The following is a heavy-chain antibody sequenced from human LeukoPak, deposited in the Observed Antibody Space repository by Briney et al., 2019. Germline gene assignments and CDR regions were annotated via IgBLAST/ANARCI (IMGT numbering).Heavy chain of an antibody. V-gene: IGHV3-21*01. Sequence: GGSLRLSCAASGFTFSSYEMNWVRQAPGKGLEWVSSISSSSSYIYYADSVKGRFTISRDNAKNSLYLQMNSLRAEDTAVYYCARDPGTVTRESYYYYYMDVWGKGTTVTVSS. CDR3: ARDPGTVTRESYYYYYMDV. CDR1: GFTFSSYE. CDR2: ISSSSSYI. D-gene: IGHD4-17*01. J-gene: IGHJ6*03.